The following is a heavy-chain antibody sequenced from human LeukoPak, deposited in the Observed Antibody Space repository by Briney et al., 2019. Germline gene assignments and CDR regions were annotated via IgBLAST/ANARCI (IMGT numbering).Heavy chain of an antibody. CDR1: GGSFSGYY. V-gene: IGHV4-34*01. CDR2: VNHSGST. CDR3: ARGRGYGYPFYYYGMDV. Sequence: SETLSLTCAVYGGSFSGYYWSWIRQPPGKGLEWIGEVNHSGSTNYNPSLKSRVTISVDTSKNQFSLKLSSVTAADTAVYYCARGRGYGYPFYYYGMDVWGQGTTVTVSS. D-gene: IGHD5-18*01. J-gene: IGHJ6*02.